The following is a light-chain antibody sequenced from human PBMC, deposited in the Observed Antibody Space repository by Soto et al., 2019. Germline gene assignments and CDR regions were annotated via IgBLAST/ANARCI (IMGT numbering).Light chain of an antibody. Sequence: EVVLTQSPATLSVSPGERATLSCRASQTVGSNLAWYQHKPGQAPRLLISGASTRATGVPVRFSGSGSGTEFALTISGLQSEDFTVYFCQQYNTRPQTFAQGTNVDI. J-gene: IGKJ1*01. CDR2: GAS. CDR1: QTVGSN. V-gene: IGKV3-15*01. CDR3: QQYNTRPQT.